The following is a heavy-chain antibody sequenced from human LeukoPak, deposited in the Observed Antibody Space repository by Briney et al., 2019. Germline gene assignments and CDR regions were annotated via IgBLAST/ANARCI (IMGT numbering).Heavy chain of an antibody. CDR2: INHSGST. CDR3: ASRGGAY. J-gene: IGHJ4*02. V-gene: IGHV4-34*01. Sequence: SETLSLTCAVYGGSFSGYYWSWIRQPPGKGLEWIGEINHSGSTNYNPSLKSRVTISADTSKNQFSLKLSSVTAADTAVYYCASRGGAYWGQGTLVTVSS. CDR1: GGSFSGYY. D-gene: IGHD3-16*01.